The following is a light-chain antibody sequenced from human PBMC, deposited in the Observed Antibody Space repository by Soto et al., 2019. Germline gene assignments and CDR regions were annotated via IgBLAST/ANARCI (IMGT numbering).Light chain of an antibody. CDR1: SSDVGAYNF. J-gene: IGLJ1*01. CDR3: TSYTTTTTYV. V-gene: IGLV2-14*01. CDR2: GVT. Sequence: QSVLTQPASVSGSPGQSITISCTGTSSDVGAYNFVSWYQQHPGKAPKLMIYGVTNRPSGVSNRFSGSKSGNTASLTISGLQAEDEADYYCTSYTTTTTYVFGTGTKVTVL.